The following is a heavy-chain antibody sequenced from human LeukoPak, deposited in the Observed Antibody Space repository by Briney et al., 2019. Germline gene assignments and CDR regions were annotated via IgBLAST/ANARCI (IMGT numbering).Heavy chain of an antibody. D-gene: IGHD5-18*01. Sequence: QPGGSLRLSCAASGFTFSSYAMSWVRQAPGKGLEWVSAISGSGGSTYYADSVKGRFTISRDNAKNSLYLQMDSLRVEDTAFYYCARDLAYSRLDYWGQGMLVTVSS. J-gene: IGHJ4*02. CDR2: ISGSGGST. CDR3: ARDLAYSRLDY. CDR1: GFTFSSYA. V-gene: IGHV3-23*01.